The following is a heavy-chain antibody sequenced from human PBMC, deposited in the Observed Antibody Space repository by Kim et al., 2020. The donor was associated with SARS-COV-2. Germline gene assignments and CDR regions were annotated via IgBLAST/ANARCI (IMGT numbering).Heavy chain of an antibody. CDR1: GFTLSNYY. V-gene: IGHV3-7*01. CDR3: ARGPYYYGSGIYFSY. J-gene: IGHJ4*02. D-gene: IGHD3-10*01. CDR2: IKQDGTEK. Sequence: GGSLRLSCAASGFTLSNYYMGWVRQAPGKGLEWVANIKQDGTEKYYVDSMKGRFTISRDDAKNSLYLHIHSLRAEDTAVYYCARGPYYYGSGIYFSYWGQGTLVTVSS.